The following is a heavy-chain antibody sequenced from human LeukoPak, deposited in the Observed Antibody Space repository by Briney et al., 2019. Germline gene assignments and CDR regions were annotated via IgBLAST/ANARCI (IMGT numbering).Heavy chain of an antibody. CDR2: ISGSGGST. V-gene: IGHV3-23*01. CDR1: GFTFSSYA. Sequence: PGGSLRLSCAASGFTFSSYAMSWVRQAPGKGLEWVSAISGSGGSTYYADSVKGRFTISRDNSKNTLYLQMNSLRAEDTAVYYCAKDYEKGSTPGYSSSWYYFDYWGQGTLVTVSS. D-gene: IGHD6-13*01. CDR3: AKDYEKGSTPGYSSSWYYFDY. J-gene: IGHJ4*02.